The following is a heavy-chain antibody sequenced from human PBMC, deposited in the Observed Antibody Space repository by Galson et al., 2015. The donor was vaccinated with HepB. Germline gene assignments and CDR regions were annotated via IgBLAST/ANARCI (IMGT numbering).Heavy chain of an antibody. CDR1: GYIFPNYP. D-gene: IGHD7-27*01. CDR2: INGDNGNT. V-gene: IGHV1-3*01. CDR3: ARNRTTGDRDC. J-gene: IGHJ4*02. Sequence: SCKASGYIFPNYPMHWVRQAPGQRLEWMGWINGDNGNTKYSQKFQGRVTITRDTSASTAYMELSSLRFEDTAVYYCARNRTTGDRDCWGQGTLVTGSS.